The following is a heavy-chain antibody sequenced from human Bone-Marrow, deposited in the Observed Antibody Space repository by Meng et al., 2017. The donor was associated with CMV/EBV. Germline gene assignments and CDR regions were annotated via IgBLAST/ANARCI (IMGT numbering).Heavy chain of an antibody. CDR2: INPSGGST. D-gene: IGHD3-10*01. V-gene: IGHV1-46*01. J-gene: IGHJ5*02. Sequence: ASVKVSCKASGYTFTSYYMHWVRQAPGQGLEWMGIINPSGGSTSYAQKFQGRVTMTRDTSTSTAYRELRSLRSDDTAVYYCARAKITMVRGGNWCDPGGPGNLVNVAS. CDR3: ARAKITMVRGGNWCDP. CDR1: GYTFTSYY.